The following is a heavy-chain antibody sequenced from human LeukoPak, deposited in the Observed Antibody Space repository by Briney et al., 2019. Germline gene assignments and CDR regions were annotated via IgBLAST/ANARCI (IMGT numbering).Heavy chain of an antibody. CDR1: GGSISSSSYY. CDR2: IYYSGST. CDR3: ARDRCSSTSCYLYYYYYMDV. D-gene: IGHD2-2*01. J-gene: IGHJ6*03. Sequence: SETLSLTCTVSGGSISSSSYYWGWIRQPPGKGLEWIGSIYYSGSTYYNPSLKSRVTISVDTSKNQFSLKLSSVTAADTAVYYCARDRCSSTSCYLYYYYYMDVWGKGTTVTVSS. V-gene: IGHV4-39*07.